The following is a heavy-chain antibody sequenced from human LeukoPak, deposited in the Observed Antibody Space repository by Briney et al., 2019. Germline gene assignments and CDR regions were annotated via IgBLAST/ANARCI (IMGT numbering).Heavy chain of an antibody. CDR1: GGSFSDYY. J-gene: IGHJ4*02. V-gene: IGHV4-34*01. CDR2: INHSGST. CDR3: AGSIAARLDY. Sequence: SETLSLTCAVYGGSFSDYYWSWIRQPPGKGLEWIGEINHSGSTNYNPSLKSRVTISVDTSKNQSSLKLSSVTAADTAVYYCAGSIAARLDYWGQGTLVTVSS. D-gene: IGHD6-6*01.